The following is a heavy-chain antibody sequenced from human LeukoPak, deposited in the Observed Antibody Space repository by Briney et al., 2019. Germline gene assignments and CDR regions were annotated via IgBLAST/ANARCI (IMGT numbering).Heavy chain of an antibody. CDR2: IKQDGSEK. CDR3: TRDFGRSSYYFDF. J-gene: IGHJ4*02. Sequence: GGSLRLSCAASGFTFNGDWMSWVRQAPGRGLEWVANIKQDGSEKYYVDSVRGRVTISRDNAETSLFLQMNRLRVEDTAVYYCTRDFGRSSYYFDFWGQGPLVTVSS. CDR1: GFTFNGDW. V-gene: IGHV3-7*01. D-gene: IGHD3-3*01.